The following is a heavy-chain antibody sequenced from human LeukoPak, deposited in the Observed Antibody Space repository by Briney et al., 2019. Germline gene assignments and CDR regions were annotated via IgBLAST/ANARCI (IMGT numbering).Heavy chain of an antibody. CDR3: AKAVLDYYDSSGSDLDY. CDR1: GFTFSSYG. CDR2: ISYDGSNK. Sequence: GRSLRLSCAASGFTFSSYGMHWVRQAPGKGLEWVVVISYDGSNKYYADSVKGRYTISRDNSKNTLYLQMNSLRAEDTAVYYCAKAVLDYYDSSGSDLDYRGQGTLVTVSS. V-gene: IGHV3-30*18. D-gene: IGHD3-22*01. J-gene: IGHJ4*02.